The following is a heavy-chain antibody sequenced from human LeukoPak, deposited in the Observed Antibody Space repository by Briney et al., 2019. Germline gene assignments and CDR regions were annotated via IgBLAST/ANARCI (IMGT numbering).Heavy chain of an antibody. CDR1: GFTFSSYA. V-gene: IGHV3-30-3*01. J-gene: IGHJ6*02. CDR3: ARGKTIFGVVPDFYYYYYGMDV. CDR2: ISYDGSNK. Sequence: QPGGSLRLSCAASGFTFSSYAMHWVRQAPGKGLEWVAVISYDGSNKYYADSVKGRFTISRDNSRNTLYLQMNSLRAEDTAVYYCARGKTIFGVVPDFYYYYYGMDVWGQGTTVTVSS. D-gene: IGHD3-3*01.